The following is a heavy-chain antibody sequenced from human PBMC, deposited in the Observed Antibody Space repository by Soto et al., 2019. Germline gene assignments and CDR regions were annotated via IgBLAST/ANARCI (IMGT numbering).Heavy chain of an antibody. CDR3: ARGTVYYCPNDKCGFFFDH. Sequence: QVQLQESGSGLLKPSQTLSLDCSVSGDSLRRGFHHWSWIRQTPGKGLQLIWYVETHGDTHYDPTLRNRLNMSIVTTESRFSLKVTSVTAADTAVYYCARGTVYYCPNDKCGFFFDHWGQGALVTVTS. CDR1: GDSLRRGFHH. V-gene: IGHV4-31*03. D-gene: IGHD2-8*01. CDR2: VETHGDT. J-gene: IGHJ4*02.